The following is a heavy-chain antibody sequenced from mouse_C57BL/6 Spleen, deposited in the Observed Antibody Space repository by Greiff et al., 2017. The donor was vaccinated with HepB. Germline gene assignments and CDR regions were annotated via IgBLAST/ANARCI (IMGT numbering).Heavy chain of an antibody. CDR2: INPNNGGT. CDR3: ARSSYYPFAY. J-gene: IGHJ3*01. V-gene: IGHV1-26*01. CDR1: GYTFTDYY. Sequence: EVQLQQSGPELVKPGASVKISCKASGYTFTDYYMNWVKQSHGKSLEWIGDINPNNGGTSYNQKFKGKATLTVDKSSSTAYMELRSLTSEDSAVYYFARSSYYPFAYWGQGTLVTVSA. D-gene: IGHD2-10*01.